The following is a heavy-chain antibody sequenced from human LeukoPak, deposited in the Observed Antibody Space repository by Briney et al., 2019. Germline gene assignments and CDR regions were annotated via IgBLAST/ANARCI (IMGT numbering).Heavy chain of an antibody. CDR2: INHSGST. V-gene: IGHV4-34*01. CDR3: ARSFASGSIAHYMDV. D-gene: IGHD3-10*01. J-gene: IGHJ6*03. CDR1: GGSFSGYY. Sequence: PSETLSLTCAVYGGSFSGYYWSWIRQPPGKGLEWIGEINHSGSTNYNPSLKSRVTMSVDTSKNQFSLKLTSLTAADTAVYYCARSFASGSIAHYMDVWGKGTTVTVSS.